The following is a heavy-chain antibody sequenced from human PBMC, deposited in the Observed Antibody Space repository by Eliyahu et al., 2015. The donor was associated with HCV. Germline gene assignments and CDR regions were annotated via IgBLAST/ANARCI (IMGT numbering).Heavy chain of an antibody. CDR1: GFTFSDYW. D-gene: IGHD3-3*01. CDR2: LSSDGNIT. CDR3: ARPFYDFWSGPDC. V-gene: IGHV3-74*01. J-gene: IGHJ4*02. Sequence: EVQLVESGGDFVQPGGSLRLSCVVSGFTFSDYWMHWVRQTPGKGLEGVSRLSSDGNITHYTDSVKGRFTISRDNARNTLFLQMNSLRAEDSGVYYCARPFYDFWSGPDCWGQGTLVTVSS.